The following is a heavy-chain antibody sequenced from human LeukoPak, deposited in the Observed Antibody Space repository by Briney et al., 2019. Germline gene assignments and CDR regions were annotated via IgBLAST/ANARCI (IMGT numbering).Heavy chain of an antibody. CDR1: GFTFSTFG. J-gene: IGHJ6*02. Sequence: PGGSLRPSCAASGFTFSTFGMHWVRQAPDNGQEWVAVKWYDGSNKAHAASVKARFTISRDNSKNTLYLQINSLRVEDTAVYYCGRADYGSSPYHYGLGVWGQGTTVTVSS. CDR2: KWYDGSNK. CDR3: GRADYGSSPYHYGLGV. D-gene: IGHD3-10*01. V-gene: IGHV3-33*01.